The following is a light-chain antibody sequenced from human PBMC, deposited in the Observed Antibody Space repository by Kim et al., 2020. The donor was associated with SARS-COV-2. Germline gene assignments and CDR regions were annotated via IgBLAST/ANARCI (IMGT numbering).Light chain of an antibody. V-gene: IGLV3-21*04. CDR2: YDS. CDR3: QVWDSSSDHLSWV. Sequence: NTAKMTGGGNNIGSISVIEYQQRPGQDPVRVIYYDSDRPSGIPERFSGSNSGNTATLTNSTVEAGDEADYYCQVWDSSSDHLSWVFGGGTQLTVL. CDR1: NIGSIS. J-gene: IGLJ3*02.